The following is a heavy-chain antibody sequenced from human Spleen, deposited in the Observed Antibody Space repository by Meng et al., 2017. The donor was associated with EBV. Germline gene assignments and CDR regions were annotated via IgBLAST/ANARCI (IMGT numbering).Heavy chain of an antibody. J-gene: IGHJ4*02. D-gene: IGHD5-12*01. Sequence: QVQLQQSGPGLVKPSQTLSLPCAISGDRVSRNSAAWIWIRQSPSRGLEWLGRTYYRSKWFNDYALSVKGRIPIDPDTSKNQFSLQLNSVTPEDTAVYYCARQYIGSSFDYWGQGTLVTVSS. CDR2: TYYRSKWFN. CDR1: GDRVSRNSAA. CDR3: ARQYIGSSFDY. V-gene: IGHV6-1*01.